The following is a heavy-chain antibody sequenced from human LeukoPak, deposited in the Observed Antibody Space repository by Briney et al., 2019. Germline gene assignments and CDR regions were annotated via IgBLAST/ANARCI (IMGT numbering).Heavy chain of an antibody. CDR1: GGSFSGYY. J-gene: IGHJ4*02. CDR3: ASMAVAGRLEAH. CDR2: INHSGST. Sequence: SETLSLTCAVYGGSFSGYYWSWIRQPPGKGLEWIGEINHSGSTNYNPSLKSRVTISVDTSKNQFSLKLSSVTAADTAVYYCASMAVAGRLEAHWGQGTLVTVSS. V-gene: IGHV4-34*01. D-gene: IGHD6-19*01.